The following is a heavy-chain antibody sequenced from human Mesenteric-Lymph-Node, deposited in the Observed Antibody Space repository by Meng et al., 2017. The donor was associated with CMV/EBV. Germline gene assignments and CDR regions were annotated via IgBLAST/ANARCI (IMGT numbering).Heavy chain of an antibody. D-gene: IGHD3-22*01. CDR3: ARDGDYYDSSGYNPFDY. Sequence: QVQLQESGPGLVKPSETLSLTCTVSGGSIRSYYWSWIRQPPGKGLEWIGYIYYSGSTYYNPSLKSRVTISVDTSKNQFSLKLSSVTAADTAVYYCARDGDYYDSSGYNPFDYWGQGTLVTVSS. J-gene: IGHJ4*02. CDR1: GGSIRSYY. CDR2: IYYSGST. V-gene: IGHV4-59*12.